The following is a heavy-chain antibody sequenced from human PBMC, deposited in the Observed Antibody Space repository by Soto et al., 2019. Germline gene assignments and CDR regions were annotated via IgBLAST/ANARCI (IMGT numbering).Heavy chain of an antibody. CDR3: ARVYGITMVRGVIGINYGMDV. Sequence: KVSCKASGGTFSSYTISWVRQAPGQGLEWMGRIIPILGIANYAQKFQGRVTITADKSTSTAYMELSSLRSEDTAVYYCARVYGITMVRGVIGINYGMDVWGQGTTVTVSS. V-gene: IGHV1-69*02. J-gene: IGHJ6*02. D-gene: IGHD3-10*01. CDR2: IIPILGIA. CDR1: GGTFSSYT.